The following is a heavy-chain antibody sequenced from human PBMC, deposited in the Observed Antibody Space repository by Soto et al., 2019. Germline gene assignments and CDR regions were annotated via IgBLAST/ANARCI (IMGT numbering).Heavy chain of an antibody. V-gene: IGHV4-34*01. D-gene: IGHD3-3*01. J-gene: IGHJ4*02. Sequence: ETLSLTCAVYGAPFSGYYWTWIRQPPGKGLEWIGEINHTGSTKYNPSLKSRVTISLDTSKNQFSLSLRSVTAADTTVYYCARGREIFGAVTPFEYWGQGTQVTSPQ. CDR2: INHTGST. CDR3: ARGREIFGAVTPFEY. CDR1: GAPFSGYY.